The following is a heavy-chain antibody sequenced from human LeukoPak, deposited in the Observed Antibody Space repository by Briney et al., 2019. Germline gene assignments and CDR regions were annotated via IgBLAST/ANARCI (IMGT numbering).Heavy chain of an antibody. D-gene: IGHD2-15*01. CDR3: AIVFVLEYCSGGSCYSPNYFDY. V-gene: IGHV4-59*08. J-gene: IGHJ4*02. Sequence: PAETLSLTCTVSGGTISSYYWSWVRQPPGKGLEWIGDIYYSGSTNYNTSLNTLVTISVDSSTHQFSLKLSSVTASDTSVYYCAIVFVLEYCSGGSCYSPNYFDYWGQGTLVTVSS. CDR2: IYYSGST. CDR1: GGTISSYY.